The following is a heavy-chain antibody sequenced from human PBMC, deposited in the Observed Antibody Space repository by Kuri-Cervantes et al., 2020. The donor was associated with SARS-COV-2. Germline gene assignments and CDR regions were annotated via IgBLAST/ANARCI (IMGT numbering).Heavy chain of an antibody. CDR3: ARDQLYDILTGYYIGGSLLSNYYYGMDV. J-gene: IGHJ6*02. Sequence: ASVKVSCKASGYTFTSYGISWVRQAPGQGLEWMGIINPSGGSTSYAQKFQGRVTMTRDTSTSTVYMELSSLRSEDTAVYYCARDQLYDILTGYYIGGSLLSNYYYGMDVWGQGTTVTVSS. D-gene: IGHD3-9*01. CDR1: GYTFTSYG. CDR2: INPSGGST. V-gene: IGHV1-46*01.